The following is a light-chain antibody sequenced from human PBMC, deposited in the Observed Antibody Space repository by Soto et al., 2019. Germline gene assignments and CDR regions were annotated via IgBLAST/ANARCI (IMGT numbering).Light chain of an antibody. J-gene: IGKJ1*01. CDR3: QQYDTYWA. CDR1: QSILSW. V-gene: IGKV1-5*01. Sequence: DIQMTQSPSTLSASVGDRVTITCRASQSILSWLAWYQHKPGKAPKLLIYDASSLESEVPSRFSGSRSGTEFSLTISSLQYDDIATYFCQQYDTYWAFGQGTKVDIK. CDR2: DAS.